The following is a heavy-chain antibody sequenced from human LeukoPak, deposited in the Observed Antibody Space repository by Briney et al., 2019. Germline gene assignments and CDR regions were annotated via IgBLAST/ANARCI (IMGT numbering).Heavy chain of an antibody. CDR1: GGSINSHW. CDR2: IYHSGST. J-gene: IGHJ4*02. D-gene: IGHD3/OR15-3a*01. CDR3: ASRHDSWTY. V-gene: IGHV4-4*02. Sequence: SGTLSLTYAVSGGSINSHWWTWVRQPPGKGLEWIGEIYHSGSTNYNASLKSRVTISVDKSRNQFSLKLSSVTAADTAVYYCASRHDSWTYWGQGTLVTVSS.